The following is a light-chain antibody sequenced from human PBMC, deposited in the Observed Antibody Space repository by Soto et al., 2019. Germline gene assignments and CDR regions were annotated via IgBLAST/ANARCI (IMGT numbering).Light chain of an antibody. J-gene: IGKJ4*01. V-gene: IGKV3-15*01. CDR3: QXYNNWPLT. CDR1: QNVHSN. Sequence: EVVMTQSPATLSVSPGDGATLSCRASQNVHSNLAWYQQKPGQAPRLLIYDTSTRATDIPFKFSGGGSGTEFTLTISSLQSEDFXXYYXQXYNNWPLTFGGGTKVEIK. CDR2: DTS.